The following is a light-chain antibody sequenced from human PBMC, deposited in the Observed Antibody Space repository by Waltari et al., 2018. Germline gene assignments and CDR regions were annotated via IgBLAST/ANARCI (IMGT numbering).Light chain of an antibody. Sequence: EIVLTQSPATLSLSPGERATLPCRASQSVSRYLAWYQQKPGQAPRLLIYDASNRATGIPARFSGSGSGTDFTLTISSLEPEDFAVYYCQQRSNWPRLTFGGGTKVEIK. V-gene: IGKV3-11*01. J-gene: IGKJ4*01. CDR3: QQRSNWPRLT. CDR1: QSVSRY. CDR2: DAS.